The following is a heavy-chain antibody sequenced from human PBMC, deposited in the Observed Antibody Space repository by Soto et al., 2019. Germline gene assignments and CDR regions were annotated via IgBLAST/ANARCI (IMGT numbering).Heavy chain of an antibody. D-gene: IGHD2-2*01. CDR1: GFTFSSYA. Sequence: GGSLRLSCAASGFTFSSYAMHWVRQAPGKGLEWVAVISYDGSNKYYADSVKGRFTISRDNSKNTLYLQMNSLRAEDTAVYYCARDLANFEYQLLSYYYYGMDVWGQGTTVTVSS. CDR2: ISYDGSNK. J-gene: IGHJ6*02. V-gene: IGHV3-30-3*01. CDR3: ARDLANFEYQLLSYYYYGMDV.